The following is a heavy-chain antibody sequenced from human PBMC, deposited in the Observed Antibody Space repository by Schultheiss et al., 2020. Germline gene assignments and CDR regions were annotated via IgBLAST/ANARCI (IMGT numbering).Heavy chain of an antibody. Sequence: SQTLSLTCTVSGGSISSYYWSWIRQPPGKGLEWIGYIYYSGSTNYNPSLKSRVTISEDTSKNQFSLKLSSVTAADTAVYYCARLSSSWYSFDPWGQGTLVTVSS. CDR1: GGSISSYY. J-gene: IGHJ5*02. CDR3: ARLSSSWYSFDP. CDR2: IYYSGST. V-gene: IGHV4-59*12. D-gene: IGHD6-13*01.